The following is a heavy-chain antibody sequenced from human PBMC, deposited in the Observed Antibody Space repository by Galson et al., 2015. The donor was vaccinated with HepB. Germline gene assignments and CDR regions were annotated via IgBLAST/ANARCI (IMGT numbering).Heavy chain of an antibody. D-gene: IGHD3-22*01. Sequence: SLRLSCAASGFTVSSNYMSWVRQAPGKGLEWVSVIYSGGSTYYADSVKGRFTISRDNSKNTLYLQMNSLRAEDTAVYYCARYMDYYDSSGYLQYFDYWGQGTLVTVSS. J-gene: IGHJ4*02. CDR3: ARYMDYYDSSGYLQYFDY. V-gene: IGHV3-66*01. CDR2: IYSGGST. CDR1: GFTVSSNY.